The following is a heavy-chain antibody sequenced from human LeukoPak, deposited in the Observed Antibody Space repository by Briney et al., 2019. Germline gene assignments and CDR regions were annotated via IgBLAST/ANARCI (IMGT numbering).Heavy chain of an antibody. CDR1: GFTFSSYG. CDR2: ISYDGSNK. V-gene: IGHV3-30*18. J-gene: IGHJ6*03. Sequence: GGSLRLSCAASGFTFSSYGMHWVRQAPGKGLEWVEVISYDGSNKYYADSVKGRFTISRDNSKNTLYLQMNSLRAEDTAVYYCAKGPRWFGVVLGYMDVWGKGTTVTVSS. D-gene: IGHD3-10*01. CDR3: AKGPRWFGVVLGYMDV.